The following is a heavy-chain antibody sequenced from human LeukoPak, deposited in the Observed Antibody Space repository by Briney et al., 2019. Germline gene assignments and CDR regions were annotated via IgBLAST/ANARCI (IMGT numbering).Heavy chain of an antibody. CDR1: GGSFSGYY. Sequence: SETLSLTCAVYGGSFSGYYWSWIRQPPGKGLEWIGEINHSGSTNYNPSLKSRVTISVDTSKNQFSLKLSSVTAADTAVYYCARLPAWVYDGGVFDYWGQGTLVTVSS. CDR3: ARLPAWVYDGGVFDY. J-gene: IGHJ4*02. V-gene: IGHV4-34*01. D-gene: IGHD5/OR15-5a*01. CDR2: INHSGST.